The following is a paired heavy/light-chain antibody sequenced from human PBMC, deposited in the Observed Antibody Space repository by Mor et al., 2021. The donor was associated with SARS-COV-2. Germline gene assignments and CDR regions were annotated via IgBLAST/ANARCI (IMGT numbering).Light chain of an antibody. CDR2: SAS. CDR1: QSVGSNY. Sequence: EIVLTQSPGTLSLSPGERATLSCRASQSVGSNYFAWYQQTAGQAPRLLIYSASNRATGIPDRFSGSGSGTDFTLTISRLEPEDFAVYYCQQNSISPQTFGQGTKVEIK. J-gene: IGKJ1*01. V-gene: IGKV3-20*01. CDR3: QQNSISPQT.
Heavy chain of an antibody. D-gene: IGHD6-19*01. CDR2: ISPSNGGT. CDR3: TRDKGDGGWLGASHDS. Sequence: QVRLVQSGAEVKKPGASARVSCKASGYSFTTHMIHWVRQAPGQRLEWMGFISPSNGGTEYSEKFQGRVTITSDTSATTAYMELTSLRFDDTAVYYCTRDKGDGGWLGASHDSWGQGTLVTVSS. CDR1: GYSFTTHM. V-gene: IGHV1-3*01. J-gene: IGHJ4*02.